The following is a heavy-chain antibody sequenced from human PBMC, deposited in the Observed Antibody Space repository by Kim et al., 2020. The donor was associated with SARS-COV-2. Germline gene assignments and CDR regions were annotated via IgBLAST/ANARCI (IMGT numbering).Heavy chain of an antibody. Sequence: SETLSLTCTVSGGSISSSTYYWGWIRQPTGKGLEWIATIYYSGRTFYTPSLKSRVTISVDTSKDQFSLKLSSVTAADTAVYYCARVGYRNGYSTYVDYWGQGTLVSVSS. J-gene: IGHJ4*02. CDR1: GGSISSSTYY. D-gene: IGHD5-18*01. V-gene: IGHV4-39*01. CDR2: IYYSGRT. CDR3: ARVGYRNGYSTYVDY.